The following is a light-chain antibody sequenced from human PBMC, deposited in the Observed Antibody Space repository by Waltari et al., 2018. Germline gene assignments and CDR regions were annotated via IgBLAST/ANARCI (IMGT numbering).Light chain of an antibody. CDR2: GAS. V-gene: IGKV3-20*01. CDR1: QSVSSSY. Sequence: EIVLTQSPGTLSMSPGERAPLPCRASQSVSSSYLAWYQQKPGHAPRLLIYGASSRATGIPDRFSGSGSGTDFTLTISRLEPEDFAVYYCQQYGSSPKTFGQGTKVEIK. J-gene: IGKJ1*01. CDR3: QQYGSSPKT.